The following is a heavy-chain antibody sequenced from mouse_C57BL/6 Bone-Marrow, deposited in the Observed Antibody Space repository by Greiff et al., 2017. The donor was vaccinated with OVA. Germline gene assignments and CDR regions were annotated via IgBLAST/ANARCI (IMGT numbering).Heavy chain of an antibody. CDR2: IDPENGDT. J-gene: IGHJ4*01. D-gene: IGHD1-1*01. Sequence: VQLQQSGAELVRPGASVKLSCTASGFNIKDYYMHWVKQRPEQGLEWIGWIDPENGDTEYASKFQGKATITADTSSNTAYLQLSSLTSEDTAVYYCTPITTVVEGYWGQGTSVTVSS. CDR3: TPITTVVEGY. V-gene: IGHV14-4*01. CDR1: GFNIKDYY.